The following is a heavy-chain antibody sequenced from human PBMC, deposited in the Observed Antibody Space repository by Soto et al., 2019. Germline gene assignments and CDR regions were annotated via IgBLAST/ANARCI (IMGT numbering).Heavy chain of an antibody. J-gene: IGHJ6*02. CDR3: AKVRSSSNMGYYYGMDV. CDR2: IIPIFGTA. CDR1: RVAFSKFI. V-gene: IGHV1-69*13. Sequence: GASVKVSCKASRVAFSKFIVTWVRQAPGLGLEWVGGIIPIFGTANYAQKFQGRVTITADESTSTSYMEVSNLRSEDTAVYYCAKVRSSSNMGYYYGMDVWGQGTTVTVSS. D-gene: IGHD2-2*01.